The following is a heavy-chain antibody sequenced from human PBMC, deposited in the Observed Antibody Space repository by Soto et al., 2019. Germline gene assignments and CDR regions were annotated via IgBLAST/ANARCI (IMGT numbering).Heavy chain of an antibody. CDR1: GYSFTSYW. Sequence: EVQLVQSGAEVKKPGESLRISCKGSGYSFTSYWISWVRQMPGKGLEWMGRIDPSDSYTNYSPSFQGHVTISADKSISTAYLQWSSLKASDTAMYYCARGMYSSSWRRYYGMDVWGQGTTVTVSS. V-gene: IGHV5-10-1*03. J-gene: IGHJ6*02. CDR2: IDPSDSYT. D-gene: IGHD6-13*01. CDR3: ARGMYSSSWRRYYGMDV.